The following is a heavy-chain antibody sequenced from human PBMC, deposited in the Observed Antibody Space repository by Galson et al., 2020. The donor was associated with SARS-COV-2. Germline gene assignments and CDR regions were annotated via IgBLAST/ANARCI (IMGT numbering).Heavy chain of an antibody. CDR1: GFSVSSKY. CDR2: IYYTGST. D-gene: IGHD5-18*01. CDR3: VRDDGTAPYDF. Sequence: METGGSLRLSCAASGFSVSSKYMSWVRPAPGKGLEWVSVIYYTGSTNYADSVRGRFTISRDTSKNMVYLQMNSLRAEDTAVYYCVRDDGTAPYDFWGQGTRVTVSS. J-gene: IGHJ4*02. V-gene: IGHV3-53*05.